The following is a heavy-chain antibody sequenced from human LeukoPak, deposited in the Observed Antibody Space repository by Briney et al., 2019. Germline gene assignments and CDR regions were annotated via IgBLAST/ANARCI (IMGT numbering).Heavy chain of an antibody. J-gene: IGHJ6*02. Sequence: SETLSLTCAVYGGSFSGYYWSWIRQPPGKGLEWIGEINHSGSTNYNPSLKSRVTISVDTSKNQFSLKLSSVTAADTAVYYCARGPIRCSSTSCYYYYYYGIYVWGQGTTVTVSS. D-gene: IGHD2-2*01. V-gene: IGHV4-34*01. CDR2: INHSGST. CDR1: GGSFSGYY. CDR3: ARGPIRCSSTSCYYYYYYGIYV.